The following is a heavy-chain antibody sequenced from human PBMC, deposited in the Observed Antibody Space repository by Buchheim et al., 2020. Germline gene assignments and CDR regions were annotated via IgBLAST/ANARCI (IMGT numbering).Heavy chain of an antibody. J-gene: IGHJ4*02. CDR3: ARRGGGGSAYYFDY. CDR2: VYFTGGT. Sequence: QVQLQESGPRLVKPSETLSLTCTVSGGSVSSGSYYWSWIRQPPGKGLEWLGYVYFTGGTHYNPPLKSRVTISVDTSKNQFSLKVTSLTAADTAVYYCARRGGGGSAYYFDYWGQGTL. D-gene: IGHD3-10*01. CDR1: GGSVSSGSYY. V-gene: IGHV4-61*01.